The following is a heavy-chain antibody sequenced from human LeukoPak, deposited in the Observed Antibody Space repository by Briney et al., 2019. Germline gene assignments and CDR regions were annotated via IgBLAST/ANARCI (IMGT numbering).Heavy chain of an antibody. J-gene: IGHJ4*02. V-gene: IGHV3-33*06. CDR2: IWYDGSNK. Sequence: GGSLRLSCAASGFTFSSYGMHWVRQAPGKGLEWVAVIWYDGSNKYYADSVKGRFTISRDNPKNTLYLQMNSLRAEDTAVYYCAKDRIGNYYFDYWGQGTLVTVSS. CDR1: GFTFSSYG. D-gene: IGHD1-7*01. CDR3: AKDRIGNYYFDY.